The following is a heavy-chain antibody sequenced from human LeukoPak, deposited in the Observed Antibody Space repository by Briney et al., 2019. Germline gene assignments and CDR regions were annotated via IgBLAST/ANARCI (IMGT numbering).Heavy chain of an antibody. D-gene: IGHD3-22*01. CDR1: GYTFTSYD. V-gene: IGHV1-2*02. CDR2: SNPNSGAT. J-gene: IGHJ4*02. Sequence: GASVKVSCKASGYTFTSYDINWVRQATGQGLEWMGWSNPNSGATKYAQKFQGRVTLTRDTSISTAYMELSSLRSDDTAVYYCARAKGYYDSSGYRNDGTFDYWGQGTLVTVSS. CDR3: ARAKGYYDSSGYRNDGTFDY.